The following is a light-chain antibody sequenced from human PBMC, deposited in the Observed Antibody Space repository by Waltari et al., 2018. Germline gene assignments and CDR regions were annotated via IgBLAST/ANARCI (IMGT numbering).Light chain of an antibody. J-gene: IGKJ4*01. V-gene: IGKV3-11*01. CDR3: QQRHNWPLT. CDR2: DTS. CDR1: QSVRVY. Sequence: EIVLTQSPATLSLSPGERATLSCRASQSVRVYLAWYQQKPGQAPSILIYDTSNRASGTPDRFSGSGSGTDFSLSISSLEPEDFAVYYCQQRHNWPLTFGGGTKVEIK.